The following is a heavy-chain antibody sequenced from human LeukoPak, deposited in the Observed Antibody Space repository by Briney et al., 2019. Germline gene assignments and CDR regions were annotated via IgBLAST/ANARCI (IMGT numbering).Heavy chain of an antibody. D-gene: IGHD3-10*01. J-gene: IGHJ4*02. CDR2: IKQDESEK. CDR1: GFTFSNYW. CDR3: ASRQGARGLDY. V-gene: IGHV3-7*01. Sequence: PGGSLRLSCVFSGFTFSNYWMSWVRQAPGKGLEWVANIKQDESEKHYVDSVKGRFTISRDNAKNSLYLQMNSLRAEDTAVYYCASRQGARGLDYWGQGTLVTVSS.